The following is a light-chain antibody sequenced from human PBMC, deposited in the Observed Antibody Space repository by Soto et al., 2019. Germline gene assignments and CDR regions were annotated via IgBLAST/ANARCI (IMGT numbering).Light chain of an antibody. CDR2: EVN. CDR3: CSYAGTVAYV. V-gene: IGLV2-23*02. CDR1: SDDIGVYNL. Sequence: QSVLTQPASVSGSPGQSITISCTGTSDDIGVYNLVSWYQQHPGKAPKLLISEVNTRPSGVSNRFSGSKSGNTASLTISGLQAEDEADYYCCSYAGTVAYVFGTGTKLTVL. J-gene: IGLJ1*01.